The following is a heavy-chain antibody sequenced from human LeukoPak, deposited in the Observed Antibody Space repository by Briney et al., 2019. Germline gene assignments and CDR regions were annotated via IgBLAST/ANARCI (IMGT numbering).Heavy chain of an antibody. CDR2: IKQDGREK. CDR1: GFIFSSYW. CDR3: ARGNGGAVAGWYYFDY. V-gene: IGHV3-7*01. D-gene: IGHD6-19*01. J-gene: IGHJ4*02. Sequence: GGSLRLSCAASGFIFSSYWMSWVRQAPGKGLEWVAIIKQDGREKYYVDSVKGRFTISRDNAKNSLHLQMNSLRAEDTAVYYCARGNGGAVAGWYYFDYWGQGTLVTVSS.